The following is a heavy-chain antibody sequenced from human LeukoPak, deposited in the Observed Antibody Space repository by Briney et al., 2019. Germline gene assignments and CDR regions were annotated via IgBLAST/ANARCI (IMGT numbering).Heavy chain of an antibody. J-gene: IGHJ4*02. V-gene: IGHV1-69*05. CDR3: ASDFLGYCGGGSCYRGGFYFDY. Sequence: SVKVSCKASGGTFSSYAISWVPQAPGQGLEWIGRIIPIFGTANYAQKFQGSVTITTDESTSTAYMELSRMRSEDTAVYYCASDFLGYCGGGSCYRGGFYFDYWGQGTLVTVSS. CDR2: IIPIFGTA. CDR1: GGTFSSYA. D-gene: IGHD2-15*01.